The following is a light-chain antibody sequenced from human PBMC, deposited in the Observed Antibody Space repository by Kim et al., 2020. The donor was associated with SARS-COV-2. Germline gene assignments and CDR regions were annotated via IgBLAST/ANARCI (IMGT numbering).Light chain of an antibody. CDR3: QQYYSYPRT. CDR1: QVISSY. Sequence: AIRITQSPSSLSASTGDRVTITCRASQVISSYLAWYQQKPGKAPKLLIYAASTLQSGVPSRFSGSGSGTDFTLTISCLQPEDFATYYCQQYYSYPRTFGQGTKVDIK. V-gene: IGKV1-8*01. J-gene: IGKJ1*01. CDR2: AAS.